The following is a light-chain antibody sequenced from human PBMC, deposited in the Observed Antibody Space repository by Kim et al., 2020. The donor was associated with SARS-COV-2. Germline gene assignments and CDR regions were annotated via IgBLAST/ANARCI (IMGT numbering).Light chain of an antibody. CDR1: SSRGYD. J-gene: IGLJ3*02. CDR3: NSRDSSGNHWV. V-gene: IGLV3-19*01. CDR2: GKT. Sequence: ALGQRVRKKCQGGSSRGYDERGFQQKPGQAPGLVIYGKTNRPSGIPDRFSGSGSGNTASLTITGAQAEDEADYYCNSRDSSGNHWVFGGGTQLTVL.